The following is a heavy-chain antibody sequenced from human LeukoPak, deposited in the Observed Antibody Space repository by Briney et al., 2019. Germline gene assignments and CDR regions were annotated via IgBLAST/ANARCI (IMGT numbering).Heavy chain of an antibody. CDR2: VYYSGSS. Sequence: SETLPLTCTVSGGSISGYYWSWIRQTPGKGLEWIGYVYYSGSSNYSPSLKSRVTISVDSSKNQFSLKLSSVTAADTAVYYCARVGSSWPHYYFDSWGRGTLVTVSS. D-gene: IGHD6-13*01. J-gene: IGHJ4*02. V-gene: IGHV4-59*01. CDR1: GGSISGYY. CDR3: ARVGSSWPHYYFDS.